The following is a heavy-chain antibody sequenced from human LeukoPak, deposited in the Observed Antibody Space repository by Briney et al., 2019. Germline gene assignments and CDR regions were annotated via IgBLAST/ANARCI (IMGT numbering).Heavy chain of an antibody. Sequence: GGSLRLSCAASGFTFSSYEMNWVRQAPGQGLEWVSYISTSGSTIYYADSVKGRFTISRDNAKNSLHLQMNSLRAEDTAVYYCARRQTAGTRVFDYWGQGTLVTVSS. CDR3: ARRQTAGTRVFDY. J-gene: IGHJ4*02. V-gene: IGHV3-48*03. CDR1: GFTFSSYE. CDR2: ISTSGSTI.